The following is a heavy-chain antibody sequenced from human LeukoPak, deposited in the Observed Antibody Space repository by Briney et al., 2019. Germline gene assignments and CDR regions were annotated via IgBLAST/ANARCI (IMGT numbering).Heavy chain of an antibody. CDR1: GGTFSSYA. CDR2: IIPILGIA. J-gene: IGHJ4*02. D-gene: IGHD3-10*01. V-gene: IGHV1-69*04. CDR3: ARDRRRFPLDY. Sequence: ASVKVSCKASGGTFSSYAISWVRQAPGQGLEWMGRIIPILGIANYAQKLQGRVTMTTDTSTSTAYMELRSLRSDDTAVYYCARDRRRFPLDYWGQGTLVTVSS.